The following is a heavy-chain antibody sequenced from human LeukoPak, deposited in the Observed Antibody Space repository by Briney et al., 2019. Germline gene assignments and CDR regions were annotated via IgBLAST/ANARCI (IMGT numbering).Heavy chain of an antibody. CDR3: ARAPSIVVVEDWFDP. J-gene: IGHJ5*02. CDR2: ISSSGSTI. CDR1: GFTFNSFS. D-gene: IGHD2-15*01. Sequence: GGSLRLSCAASGFTFNSFSMNWVRQAPGKGLEWVSYISSSGSTIYYADSVKGRFTISRDNAKNSLYLQMNSLRAEDTAVYYCARAPSIVVVEDWFDPWGQGTLVTVSS. V-gene: IGHV3-48*04.